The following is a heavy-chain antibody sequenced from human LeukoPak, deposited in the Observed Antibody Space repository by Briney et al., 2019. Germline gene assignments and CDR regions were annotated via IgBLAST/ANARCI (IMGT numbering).Heavy chain of an antibody. J-gene: IGHJ4*02. V-gene: IGHV3-23*01. Sequence: PGGSLRLSCAASGFTFSSYAMSWVRQAPGKGLEWVSAISGSGGSTYYADSVKGRFTISRDNSKNTLYLQMNSPRAEDTAVYYCARGLLGAVTTFDYWGQGTLVTVSS. D-gene: IGHD4-11*01. CDR3: ARGLLGAVTTFDY. CDR1: GFTFSSYA. CDR2: ISGSGGST.